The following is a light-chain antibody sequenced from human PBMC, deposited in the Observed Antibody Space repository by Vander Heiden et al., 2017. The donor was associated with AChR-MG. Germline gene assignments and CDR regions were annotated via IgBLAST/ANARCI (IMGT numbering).Light chain of an antibody. CDR1: GFNFGANFD. J-gene: IGLJ3*02. Sequence: QSVLTQPPSVSGAPGQRVTISCSGSGFNFGANFDVHWYQQLPGADPRRRSWGNINRPSRVPDRFAASKSGTSASLTITGLQTEDEADYDGQSYDNGLSVGVVGGGTKLTV. CDR2: GNI. CDR3: QSYDNGLSVGV. V-gene: IGLV1-40*01.